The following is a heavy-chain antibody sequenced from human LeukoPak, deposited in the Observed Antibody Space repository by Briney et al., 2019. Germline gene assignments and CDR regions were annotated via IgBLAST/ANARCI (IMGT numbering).Heavy chain of an antibody. CDR2: IKPDGSAK. J-gene: IGHJ4*02. CDR3: AGPPQAGPFDS. CDR1: GFIFSNYW. V-gene: IGHV3-7*01. Sequence: PGGSLRLSCAASGFIFSNYWMTWVRQAPGKGLEWVANIKPDGSAKHYVDSVKGRFTISRDNDKNLLYLQMSRLRAEDTAVYYCAGPPQAGPFDSWGQGTLVTVSS.